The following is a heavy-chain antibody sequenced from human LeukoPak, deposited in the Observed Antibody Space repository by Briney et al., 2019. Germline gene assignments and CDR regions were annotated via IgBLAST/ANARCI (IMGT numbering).Heavy chain of an antibody. Sequence: GGSLRLSCTPSGFTFSSYEMNWVRQAPGKGLEWVSSISSSSSYIYYADSVKGRFTISRDNAKNSLYLQMNSLRAEDTAVYYCARDEEYYYDSSGYYPPGYWGQGTLVTVSS. CDR3: ARDEEYYYDSSGYYPPGY. CDR1: GFTFSSYE. CDR2: ISSSSSYI. V-gene: IGHV3-21*01. J-gene: IGHJ4*02. D-gene: IGHD3-22*01.